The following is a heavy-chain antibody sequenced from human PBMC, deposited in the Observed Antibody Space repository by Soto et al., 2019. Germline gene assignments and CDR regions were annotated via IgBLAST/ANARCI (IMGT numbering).Heavy chain of an antibody. CDR3: ARWIAARSGGYYYYYGMDV. V-gene: IGHV6-1*01. CDR2: TYYRSKWYN. CDR1: GDSVSSNSAA. J-gene: IGHJ6*02. D-gene: IGHD6-6*01. Sequence: SQTLSLTCAISGDSVSSNSAAWNWIRQSPSRGLEWLGRTYYRSKWYNDYAVSVKSRITINPDTSKNQFSLQLNSVTAADTAVYYCARWIAARSGGYYYYYGMDVWGQGTTVTVSS.